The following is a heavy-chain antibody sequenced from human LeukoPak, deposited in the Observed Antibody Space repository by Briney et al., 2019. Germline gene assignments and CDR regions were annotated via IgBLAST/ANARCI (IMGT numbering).Heavy chain of an antibody. CDR2: IYYRGST. D-gene: IGHD6-13*01. CDR3: ASLAAAGNY. V-gene: IGHV4-39*01. Sequence: SETLSLTCTVSGGSISSSSYYWGWIRQPPGKGLEWIGSIYYRGSTYYNPSLKSRVTISVDTPKNQFSLKLSSVTAADTAVYYCASLAAAGNYWGQGTLVTVSS. CDR1: GGSISSSSYY. J-gene: IGHJ4*02.